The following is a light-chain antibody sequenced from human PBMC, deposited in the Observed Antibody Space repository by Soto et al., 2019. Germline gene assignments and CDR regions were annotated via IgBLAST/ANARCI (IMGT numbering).Light chain of an antibody. J-gene: IGKJ5*01. CDR3: LQDYIYPYT. Sequence: DIHMTQSPSTLSRSVGYRVTIPFLTSQTISSWLALYQQKPGKAPKLLIYKASTLKSGVSSRFSGSASGTDFTLTISSLQPEDFATYYCLQDYIYPYTFGQGTRLEI. CDR1: QTISSW. CDR2: KAS. V-gene: IGKV1-5*03.